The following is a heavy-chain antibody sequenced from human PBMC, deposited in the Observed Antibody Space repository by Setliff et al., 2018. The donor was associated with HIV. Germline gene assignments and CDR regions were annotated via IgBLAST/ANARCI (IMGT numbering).Heavy chain of an antibody. Sequence: ASVKVSCKASGYSFTSDYMHWVRQAPGQGLEWMGIINPTGASTNYAQQFQGTVTITADIPTSTAYMELSSLRSEDTAVYYCGLATILGGAFNYWGQGTLVTVS. D-gene: IGHD5-12*01. J-gene: IGHJ4*02. CDR3: GLATILGGAFNY. CDR2: INPTGAST. V-gene: IGHV1-46*01. CDR1: GYSFTSDY.